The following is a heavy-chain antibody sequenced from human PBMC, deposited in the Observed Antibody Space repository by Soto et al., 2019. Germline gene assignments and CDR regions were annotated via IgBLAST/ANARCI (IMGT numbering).Heavy chain of an antibody. CDR2: IYYSGST. CDR3: ARESAVAALVP. J-gene: IGHJ5*02. V-gene: IGHV4-30-4*01. D-gene: IGHD6-19*01. Sequence: PSETLSLTCTVSGGSISSGDYYWSWIRQPPGKGLEWIGYIYYSGSTYYNPSLKSRVTISVDTSKNQFSLKLSSVTAADTAVYYCARESAVAALVPWGQGTLVTVSS. CDR1: GGSISSGDYY.